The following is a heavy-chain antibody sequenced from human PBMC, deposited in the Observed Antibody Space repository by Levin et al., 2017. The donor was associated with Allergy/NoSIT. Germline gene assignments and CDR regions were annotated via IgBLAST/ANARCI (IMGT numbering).Heavy chain of an antibody. D-gene: IGHD5-12*01. Sequence: GGSLRLSCAASGFTFSSYGMHWVRQAPGKGLEWVAVIWDDGYKKYYADSVKGRFTISRDNSKNTLYVQMNSLRAEDTAVYYCARVLRFYYYYMDVWGKGTTVTVSS. V-gene: IGHV3-33*01. CDR1: GFTFSSYG. J-gene: IGHJ6*03. CDR3: ARVLRFYYYYMDV. CDR2: IWDDGYKK.